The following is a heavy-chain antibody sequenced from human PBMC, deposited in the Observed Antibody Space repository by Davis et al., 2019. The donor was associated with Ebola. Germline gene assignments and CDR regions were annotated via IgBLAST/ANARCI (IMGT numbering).Heavy chain of an antibody. D-gene: IGHD2-2*01. CDR3: ARGATGCCSSTRCYPLYYFDY. CDR2: INAGNGNT. Sequence: ASVKVSCKASGYTFTSYAMHWVRQAPGQRLEWMGWINAGNGNTKYSQKFQGRVTITRDTSASTAYLELSSLRSEDTAVYYCARGATGCCSSTRCYPLYYFDYWGQGTLVTVSS. J-gene: IGHJ4*02. CDR1: GYTFTSYA. V-gene: IGHV1-3*01.